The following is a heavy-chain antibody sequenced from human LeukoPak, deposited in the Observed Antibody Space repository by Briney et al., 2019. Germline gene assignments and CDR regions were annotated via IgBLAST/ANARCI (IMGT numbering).Heavy chain of an antibody. Sequence: GGSLRLSCEASGFTFNNYWMTWVRQAPGQGLEWVADISPDGSEVAYVGSVKGRFSISRDNAKTSLYLQMTRLRAEDTALYYCARDWRGGYDRPNDYWGQGTLVTVSS. CDR2: ISPDGSEV. V-gene: IGHV3-7*03. CDR3: ARDWRGGYDRPNDY. J-gene: IGHJ4*02. CDR1: GFTFNNYW. D-gene: IGHD5-12*01.